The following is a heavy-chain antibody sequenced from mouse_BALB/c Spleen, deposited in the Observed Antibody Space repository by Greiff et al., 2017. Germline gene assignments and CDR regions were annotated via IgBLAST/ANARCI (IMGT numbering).Heavy chain of an antibody. CDR1: GFTFSSFG. J-gene: IGHJ3*01. V-gene: IGHV5-17*02. CDR2: ISSGSSTI. CDR3: AREYYYGSSWFAY. D-gene: IGHD1-1*01. Sequence: DVMLVESGGGLVQPGGSRKLSCAASGFTFSSFGMHWVRQAPEKGLEWVAYISSGSSTIYYADTVKGRFTISRDNPKNTLFLQMTSLRSEDTAMYYCAREYYYGSSWFAYWGQGTLVTVSA.